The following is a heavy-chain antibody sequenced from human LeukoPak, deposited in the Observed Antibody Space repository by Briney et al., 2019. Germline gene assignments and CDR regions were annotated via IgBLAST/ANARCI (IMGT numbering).Heavy chain of an antibody. CDR1: GFTFSSYS. CDR3: AKGSGSFDY. D-gene: IGHD3-10*01. CDR2: ISSSSSYI. J-gene: IGHJ4*02. V-gene: IGHV3-21*04. Sequence: AGGSLRLSCAASGFTFSSYSMTWVRQAPGKGLEWVSSISSSSSYIYYADSVKGRFTISRDNAKNSLYLQMNSLRAEDTAAYYCAKGSGSFDYWGQGTLVTVSS.